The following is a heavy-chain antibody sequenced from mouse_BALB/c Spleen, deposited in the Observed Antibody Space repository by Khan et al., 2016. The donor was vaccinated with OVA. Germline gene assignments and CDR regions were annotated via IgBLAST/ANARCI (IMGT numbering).Heavy chain of an antibody. D-gene: IGHD2-4*01. V-gene: IGHV2-2*02. CDR2: IWSAGST. CDR3: ARRGYDYGRGALFAY. J-gene: IGHJ3*01. Sequence: VQLKQSGPGLVQPSQSLSITCTVSGFSLNNNSVHWVRQSPGKGLEWLGVIWSAGSTDYNAAFISRLTISKDNSRSQVFFKMNGLQPNDTAIYDCARRGYDYGRGALFAYWGQGTLVTVSA. CDR1: GFSLNNNS.